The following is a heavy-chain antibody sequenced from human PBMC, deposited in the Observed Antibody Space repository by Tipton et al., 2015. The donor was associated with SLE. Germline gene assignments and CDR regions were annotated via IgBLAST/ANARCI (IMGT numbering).Heavy chain of an antibody. Sequence: TLSLTCTVSGGSINSGNWWSWVRQPPGKGLEWIGEIYDSGSTYYNPSLKSRVTISIDRSKNQFSLKLSSVTAADTAVYYCARDLGLLGFDYWGQGTLVTVSS. CDR2: IYDSGST. V-gene: IGHV4-4*02. J-gene: IGHJ4*02. CDR1: GGSINSGNW. CDR3: ARDLGLLGFDY. D-gene: IGHD3/OR15-3a*01.